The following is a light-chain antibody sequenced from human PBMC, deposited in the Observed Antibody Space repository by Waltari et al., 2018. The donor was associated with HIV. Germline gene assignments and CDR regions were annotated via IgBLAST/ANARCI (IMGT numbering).Light chain of an antibody. J-gene: IGKJ4*01. Sequence: DIVLTQSPVTLSLSPGERATLSCRASQSFDCDYLALYQQKPGQSPRLLVYGAYGAVTSAPGIPDRFRGSGAGTDFSVAISGLQPEDCAMYYCQQYASSPSTVGGGTKVEIK. V-gene: IGKV3-20*01. CDR2: GAYGAV. CDR3: QQYASSPST. CDR1: QSFDCDY.